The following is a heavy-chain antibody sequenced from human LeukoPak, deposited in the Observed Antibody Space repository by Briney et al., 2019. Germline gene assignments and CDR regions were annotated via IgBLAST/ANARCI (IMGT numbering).Heavy chain of an antibody. CDR1: GFIFSIYS. CDR2: ISSSSIYI. V-gene: IGHV3-21*01. Sequence: GGPLRLSCAASGFIFSIYSMNWVRQAPGKGLEWVSSISSSSIYIYYADSVKGRFTISRDNAKNSLYLQMNSLRAEDTAVYYCARGSRGNIAAAGHFDYWGQGTLVTVSS. J-gene: IGHJ4*02. CDR3: ARGSRGNIAAAGHFDY. D-gene: IGHD6-13*01.